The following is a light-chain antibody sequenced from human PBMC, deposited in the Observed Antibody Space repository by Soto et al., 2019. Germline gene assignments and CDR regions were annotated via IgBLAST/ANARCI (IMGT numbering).Light chain of an antibody. CDR3: SSYPSSSTLYV. Sequence: QSVLTQPASVSGSPGQSITISCTGTSSDVGGYNDVSWYQQHPGKAPKLMIYEVSNRPSGVSNRFSGSKSGNTASLTISGLQAEDDADYYCSSYPSSSTLYVFGTGTKVTVL. J-gene: IGLJ1*01. CDR2: EVS. CDR1: SSDVGGYND. V-gene: IGLV2-14*01.